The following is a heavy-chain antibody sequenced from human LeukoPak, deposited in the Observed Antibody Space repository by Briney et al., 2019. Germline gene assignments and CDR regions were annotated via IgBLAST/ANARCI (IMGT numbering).Heavy chain of an antibody. V-gene: IGHV4-4*07. CDR1: GGSISSYY. J-gene: IGHJ4*02. CDR3: ARVQITMVRGAALYYFDS. CDR2: IYTSGST. Sequence: SETLPLTCTVSGGSISSYYWSWIRQPAGKGLEWIGRIYTSGSTNYNPSLKSRVTMSVDTSKNQFSLKLSSVTAADTAVYYCARVQITMVRGAALYYFDSWGQGTLVTVSS. D-gene: IGHD3-10*01.